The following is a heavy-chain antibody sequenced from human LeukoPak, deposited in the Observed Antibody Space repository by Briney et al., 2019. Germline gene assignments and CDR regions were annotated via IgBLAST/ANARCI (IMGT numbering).Heavy chain of an antibody. CDR2: IYYSGST. J-gene: IGHJ5*02. CDR3: ASLPDRYCSSTSCLGP. Sequence: SETLSLTCTVSGGSISSYYWSWIRQPPGKGLEWIGYIYYSGSTNYNPSLKSRVTISVDTSKNQFSLKLSSVTAADTAVYYCASLPDRYCSSTSCLGPWGQGTLVTVSS. V-gene: IGHV4-59*01. CDR1: GGSISSYY. D-gene: IGHD2-2*01.